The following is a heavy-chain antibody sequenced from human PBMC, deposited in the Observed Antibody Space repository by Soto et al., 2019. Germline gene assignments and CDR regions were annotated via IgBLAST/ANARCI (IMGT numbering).Heavy chain of an antibody. D-gene: IGHD2-21*02. CDR1: GFTFSSYS. Sequence: GGSLRLSCAASGFTFSSYSMNWVRQAPGKGLEWVSSISSSSSYIYYADSVKGRFTTSRDNAKNSLYLQMNSLRAEDTAVYYCARGPKDLAYCCGDCPPGYWGQGTLVTVSS. CDR2: ISSSSSYI. J-gene: IGHJ4*02. CDR3: ARGPKDLAYCCGDCPPGY. V-gene: IGHV3-21*01.